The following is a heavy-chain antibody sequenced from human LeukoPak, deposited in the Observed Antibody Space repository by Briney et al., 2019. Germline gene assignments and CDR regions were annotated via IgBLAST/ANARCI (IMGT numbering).Heavy chain of an antibody. CDR2: IYYSGST. V-gene: IGHV4-39*07. J-gene: IGHJ2*01. D-gene: IGHD2-8*01. CDR1: GGSVTSSSYY. Sequence: PSETLSLTCTVSGGSVTSSSYYWGWIRQPPGKGLEWIGSIYYSGSTYYNPSLKSRVTISVDTSKNQFSLKLSSVTAADTAVYYCARIAIVLMVYASRTHWYFDLWGRGTLVTVSS. CDR3: ARIAIVLMVYASRTHWYFDL.